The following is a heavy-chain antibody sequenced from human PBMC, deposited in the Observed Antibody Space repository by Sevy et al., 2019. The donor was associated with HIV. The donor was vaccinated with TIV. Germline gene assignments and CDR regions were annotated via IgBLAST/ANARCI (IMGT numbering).Heavy chain of an antibody. V-gene: IGHV3-48*01. CDR3: AREGGTYPSDY. CDR2: ISSSSSTI. CDR1: GFTFSSYS. J-gene: IGHJ4*02. D-gene: IGHD1-26*01. Sequence: GGSLRLSCAASGFTFSSYSMNWVRQAPGKGLEWVSYISSSSSTIYYADSVEGRFTISRDNAKNSLYLQMNSLRAEDTAVYYCAREGGTYPSDYWGQGTLVTVSS.